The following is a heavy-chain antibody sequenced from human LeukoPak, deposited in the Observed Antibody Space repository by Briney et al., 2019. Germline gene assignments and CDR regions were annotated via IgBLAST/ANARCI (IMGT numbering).Heavy chain of an antibody. J-gene: IGHJ4*02. V-gene: IGHV3-74*01. CDR2: ISPTGSTT. CDR1: GFSFSGHW. D-gene: IGHD4-17*01. CDR3: ARGSYGDLK. Sequence: GGSLRLSCTASGFSFSGHWMHWARQLPGKGLVWVSRISPTGSTTSYADSVKGRFTISRDDPKNTLYLQMNSLRVEDTAMYYCARGSYGDLKWGQGTLVTVSS.